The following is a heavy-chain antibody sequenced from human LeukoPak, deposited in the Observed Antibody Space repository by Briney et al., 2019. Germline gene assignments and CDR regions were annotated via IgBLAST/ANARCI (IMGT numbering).Heavy chain of an antibody. CDR1: GFTFSRYG. CDR2: ISGSGGST. Sequence: GGSLRLSCAASGFTFSRYGMSWVRQAPGKGLEWVSAISGSGGSTYYADSVKGRFTIHRDNSKHTLYLQMNSLRAEDTAVYYCAKADAAAHYYYYYMDVWGKGTTVTISS. J-gene: IGHJ6*03. CDR3: AKADAAAHYYYYYMDV. V-gene: IGHV3-23*01. D-gene: IGHD2-2*01.